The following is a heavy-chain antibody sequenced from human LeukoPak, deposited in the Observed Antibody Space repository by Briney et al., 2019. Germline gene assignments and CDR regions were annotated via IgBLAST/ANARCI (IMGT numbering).Heavy chain of an antibody. J-gene: IGHJ4*02. CDR2: ISWNSGSI. D-gene: IGHD1-26*01. Sequence: PGGSLRLSCAASGFTFDDYDMHWVRHATGKGLEGVTGISWNSGSIGYADSVKGRFTISRDNAKNSLYLQMNSLRAEDTALYYCAKDASSGSYSNINFDYWGQGTLVTVSS. V-gene: IGHV3-9*01. CDR3: AKDASSGSYSNINFDY. CDR1: GFTFDDYD.